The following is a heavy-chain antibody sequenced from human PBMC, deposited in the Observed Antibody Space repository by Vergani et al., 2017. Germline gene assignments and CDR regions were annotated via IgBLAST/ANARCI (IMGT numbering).Heavy chain of an antibody. CDR3: ARDDRRGYSGYVNY. CDR1: GGSFSGYY. J-gene: IGHJ4*02. D-gene: IGHD5-12*01. Sequence: QVQLQQWGAGLLKPSETLSLTCAVYGGSFSGYYWSWIRQPPGKGLEWIGEINHSGSTNYNPSLKSRVTISIDTSKNQFSLKLSSVTAADTAVYYCARDDRRGYSGYVNYWGQGTLVTVSS. V-gene: IGHV4-34*01. CDR2: INHSGST.